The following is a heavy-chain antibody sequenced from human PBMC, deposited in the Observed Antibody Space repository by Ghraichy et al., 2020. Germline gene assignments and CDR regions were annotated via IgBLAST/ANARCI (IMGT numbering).Heavy chain of an antibody. J-gene: IGHJ4*02. CDR2: IRFDGYIQ. CDR3: AGVGFGHGGDCPLEY. CDR1: GFTFSTYG. V-gene: IGHV3-30*02. Sequence: LSLTCAVSGFTFSTYGMHWVRQAPGKGLEWVASIRFDGYIQYYAESVRGRFTVSRDNSRNTLFVQMNSLNAEDTAVYYCAGVGFGHGGDCPLEYWGQGTLVTVSS. D-gene: IGHD2-21*02.